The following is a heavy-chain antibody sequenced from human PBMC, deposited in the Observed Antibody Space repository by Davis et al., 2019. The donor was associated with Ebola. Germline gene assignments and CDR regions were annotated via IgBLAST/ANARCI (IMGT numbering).Heavy chain of an antibody. CDR2: IYPGDSDT. CDR3: ARQVVVTARTNWFDP. V-gene: IGHV5-51*01. D-gene: IGHD2-21*02. J-gene: IGHJ5*02. Sequence: GESLKIPCKGSGYSFTSYWIGWVRQTPGKGLEWMGIIYPGDSDTRYSPSFQGQVTISADKSISTAYLQWSSLKASDTAMYYCARQVVVTARTNWFDPWGQGILVTVSS. CDR1: GYSFTSYW.